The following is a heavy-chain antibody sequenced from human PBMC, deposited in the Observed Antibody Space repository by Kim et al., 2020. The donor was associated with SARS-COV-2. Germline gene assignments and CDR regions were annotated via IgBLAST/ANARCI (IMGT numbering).Heavy chain of an antibody. CDR2: IYSGGST. D-gene: IGHD6-13*01. CDR1: GFTVSSNY. CDR3: ARDSVSSLQYYYYGMDV. J-gene: IGHJ6*02. V-gene: IGHV3-66*02. Sequence: GGSLRLSCAASGFTVSSNYMSWVCQAPGKGLEWVSVIYSGGSTYYADSVKGRFTISRDNSKNTLYLQMNSLRAEDTAVYYCARDSVSSLQYYYYGMDVWGQGTTVTVSS.